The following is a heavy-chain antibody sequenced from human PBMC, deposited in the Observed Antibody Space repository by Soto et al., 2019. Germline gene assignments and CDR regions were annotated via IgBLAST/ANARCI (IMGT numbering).Heavy chain of an antibody. CDR2: ISSSSSYI. J-gene: IGHJ5*02. Sequence: RLSCAASGFTFSSYSMNWVRQAPGKGLEWVSSISSSSSYIYYADSVKGRFTISRDNAKNSLYLQMNSLRAEDTAVYYCARKSMVPGVIPEFDPWGQVPLVT. V-gene: IGHV3-21*01. CDR3: ARKSMVPGVIPEFDP. D-gene: IGHD3-10*01. CDR1: GFTFSSYS.